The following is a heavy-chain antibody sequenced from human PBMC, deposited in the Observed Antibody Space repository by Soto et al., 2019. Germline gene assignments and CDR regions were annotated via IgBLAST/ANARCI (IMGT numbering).Heavy chain of an antibody. CDR1: GGSFSGYF. CDR2: IYHSGST. V-gene: IGHV4-34*01. CDR3: VRESVASGHNCLDT. D-gene: IGHD6-13*01. J-gene: IGHJ5*02. Sequence: SGTLAITCAVYGGSFSGYFWSWIRQSPGKGLEWIAYIYHSGSTYYNPSLKSRVTISVDRSENQFSLKLTSVTAADTAVYYCVRESVASGHNCLDTCGPATLGSRSS.